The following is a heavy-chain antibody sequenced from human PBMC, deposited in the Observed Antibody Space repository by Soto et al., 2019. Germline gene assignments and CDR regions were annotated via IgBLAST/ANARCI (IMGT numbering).Heavy chain of an antibody. D-gene: IGHD6-19*01. J-gene: IGHJ6*02. CDR1: GYTFTSYA. V-gene: IGHV1-3*01. CDR2: INAGNGNT. Sequence: GASVKVSCKASGYTFTSYAMHWVRQAPGQRLEWMGWINAGNGNTKYSQKFQGRVTITRDTSASTAYMELSSLRSEDTAVYYCASGSSGWYDPVYYYYGMDVWGQGTTVTVSS. CDR3: ASGSSGWYDPVYYYYGMDV.